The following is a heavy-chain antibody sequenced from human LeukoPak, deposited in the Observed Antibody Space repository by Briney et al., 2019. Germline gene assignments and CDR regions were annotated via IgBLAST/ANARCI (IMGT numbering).Heavy chain of an antibody. Sequence: SETLSLTCAVYGGSFSGYYWSWIRQPPGKGLEWIGEINHSGSTNYNPPLKSRVTISVDTSKNQFSLKLSSVTAADTAVYFCASEVWYFASGTYYNGAFDIWGQGTTVTVSS. CDR2: INHSGST. J-gene: IGHJ3*02. CDR3: ASEVWYFASGTYYNGAFDI. CDR1: GGSFSGYY. V-gene: IGHV4-34*01. D-gene: IGHD3-10*01.